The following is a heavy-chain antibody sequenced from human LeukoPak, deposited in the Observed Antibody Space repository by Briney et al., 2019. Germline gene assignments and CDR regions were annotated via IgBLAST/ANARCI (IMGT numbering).Heavy chain of an antibody. J-gene: IGHJ4*02. CDR3: ARRTPNWNSYYFDH. V-gene: IGHV4-59*01. CDR1: GGSLSAYY. Sequence: PWETLSLTCTVSGGSLSAYYWSWIRQPPGKGLEWIGYIYYSGSTNYNPSLNSRLTISVDTSKNQFSLILTSVTAADTAVYYCARRTPNWNSYYFDHWGQGILVTVSS. D-gene: IGHD1-7*01. CDR2: IYYSGST.